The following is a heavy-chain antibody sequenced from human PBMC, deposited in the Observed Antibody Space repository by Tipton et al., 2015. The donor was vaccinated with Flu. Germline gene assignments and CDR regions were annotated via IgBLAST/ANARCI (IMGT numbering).Heavy chain of an antibody. D-gene: IGHD4-11*01. V-gene: IGHV4-38-2*01. Sequence: LRLSCAVSGDSIRNDYFWGWIRQPPGKGLEWIATIHRSGSTKYNQSLKSRDTISVDTSKNQFSLEMRSVTAADMAVYYCARRDFSNYVSDPKNWFDRWGQGILVTVSS. J-gene: IGHJ5*02. CDR3: ARRDFSNYVSDPKNWFDR. CDR1: GDSIRNDYF. CDR2: IHRSGST.